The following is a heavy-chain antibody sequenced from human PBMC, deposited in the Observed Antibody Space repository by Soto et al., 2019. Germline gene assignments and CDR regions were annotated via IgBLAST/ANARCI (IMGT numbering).Heavy chain of an antibody. J-gene: IGHJ3*02. D-gene: IGHD3-10*01. CDR2: IYHSGST. CDR3: ARDSGAFDI. CDR1: SGSSISSNW. V-gene: IGHV4-4*02. Sequence: ASETLSLTCAVSSGSSISSNWWSWVRQPPGKGLEWIGEIYHSGSTNYNPSLKSRVTISVDKSKNQFSLKLSSVTAADTAVYYCARDSGAFDIWGQGTMVTVSS.